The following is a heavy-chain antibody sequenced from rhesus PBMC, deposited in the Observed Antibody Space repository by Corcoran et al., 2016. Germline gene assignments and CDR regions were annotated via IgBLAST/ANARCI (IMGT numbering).Heavy chain of an antibody. CDR1: GGSIRSHHW. CDR3: GSTDCSSSDCSSGDF. V-gene: IGHV4-93*01. J-gene: IGHJ4*01. D-gene: IGHD2-15*01. CDR2: VHGSGGGT. Sequence: QVQLQESGPAVVKPSETLSLTCAVSGGSIRSHHWWSWIRQSPGKGLEWVGGVHGSGGGTQSHPVLKSRVAISTDTAKNQLSLKVTAVTAADTAVYYCGSTDCSSSDCSSGDFWGQGVLVTVSS.